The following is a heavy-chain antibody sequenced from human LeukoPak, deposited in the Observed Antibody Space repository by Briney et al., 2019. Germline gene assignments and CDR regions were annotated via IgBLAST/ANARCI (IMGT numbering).Heavy chain of an antibody. CDR1: GGSFSGFH. CDR2: IYYSGST. CDR3: ARVVQSTDSSGFYLPEYFQH. D-gene: IGHD3-22*01. J-gene: IGHJ1*01. V-gene: IGHV4-34*01. Sequence: SETLSLTCAVYGGSFSGFHWNWIRQPPGKGLEWIGSIYYSGSTYYNPSLKSRVTISVDTSKNQFSLKLSSVTAADTAVYYCARVVQSTDSSGFYLPEYFQHWGQGTLVTVSS.